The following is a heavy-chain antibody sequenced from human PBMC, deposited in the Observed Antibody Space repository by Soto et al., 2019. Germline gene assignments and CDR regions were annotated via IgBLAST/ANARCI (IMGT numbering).Heavy chain of an antibody. Sequence: QVQLQESGPGLVKPSQTLSLTCTVSGGSISSGGYYWSSIRQHPGKGLEWIGYIYYSGSTYYNPSLKSRVTISVDTSKNQFSLKLSSVTAADTAVYYCARAEQQLSRSDRFDYWGQGTLVTVSS. J-gene: IGHJ4*02. CDR3: ARAEQQLSRSDRFDY. D-gene: IGHD6-13*01. V-gene: IGHV4-31*03. CDR1: GGSISSGGYY. CDR2: IYYSGST.